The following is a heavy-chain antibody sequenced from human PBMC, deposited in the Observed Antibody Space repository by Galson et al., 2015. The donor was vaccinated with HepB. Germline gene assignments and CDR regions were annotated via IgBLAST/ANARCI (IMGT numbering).Heavy chain of an antibody. CDR3: AMVAYCPGATCYWGAFDS. J-gene: IGHJ3*02. V-gene: IGHV3-7*01. D-gene: IGHD2-8*02. CDR2: INQDGSER. Sequence: SLRLSCAASGFTLESFCMSWVRQAPGKGLEWVALINQDGSERHYLDSVEGRFTASRDNTQNSLYLKMNSLRDEDTAIYYWAMVAYCPGATCYWGAFDSGRQGTVV. CDR1: GFTLESFC.